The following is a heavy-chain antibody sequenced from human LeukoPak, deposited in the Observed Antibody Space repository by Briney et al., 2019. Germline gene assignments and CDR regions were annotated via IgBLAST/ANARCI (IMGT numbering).Heavy chain of an antibody. CDR2: VYYSGST. CDR1: GGSISSSSDS. J-gene: IGHJ4*02. CDR3: ARGRNPIWFGELLYDY. V-gene: IGHV4-39*07. Sequence: SETLSLTCTVSGGSISSSSDSWGGIRQPPGGGGGWGGSVYYSGSTYYNPSLKSRVTISVDPYTNQLSLKLSSVTAADTAVYYCARGRNPIWFGELLYDYWGQGTLVTVSS. D-gene: IGHD3-10*01.